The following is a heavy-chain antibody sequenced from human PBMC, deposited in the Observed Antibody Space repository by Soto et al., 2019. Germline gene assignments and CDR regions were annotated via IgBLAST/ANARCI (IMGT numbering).Heavy chain of an antibody. V-gene: IGHV4-31*03. J-gene: IGHJ3*02. Sequence: PSETMSLTCPVAGGSISSGGYYWSWIHQHPGKGLEWIGYIYYSGSTYYNPSLKSRVTISVDTSKNQFSLKLSSVTAADTAVYYCARDSPAPPGCSSTSCPNPLNAFDIWGQGTMVTVSS. CDR2: IYYSGST. CDR1: GGSISSGGYY. CDR3: ARDSPAPPGCSSTSCPNPLNAFDI. D-gene: IGHD2-2*01.